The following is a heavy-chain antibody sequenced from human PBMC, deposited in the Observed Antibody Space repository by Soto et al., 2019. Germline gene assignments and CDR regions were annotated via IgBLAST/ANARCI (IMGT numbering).Heavy chain of an antibody. CDR3: AKVFVFTIREGFDY. Sequence: EVHLLESGGGLVQPGGSLRLSCAASGFTFSSYAMSWVRQAPGKGLEWVSAITGSGDSTYYADSVKGRFTVSRDNSKNTLYLQMNSLRAEDTAVYYCAKVFVFTIREGFDYWGLGTLVTASS. D-gene: IGHD3-3*01. CDR2: ITGSGDST. J-gene: IGHJ4*02. V-gene: IGHV3-23*01. CDR1: GFTFSSYA.